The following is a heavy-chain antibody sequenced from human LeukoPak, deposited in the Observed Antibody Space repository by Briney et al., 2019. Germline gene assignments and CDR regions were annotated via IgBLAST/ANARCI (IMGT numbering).Heavy chain of an antibody. Sequence: PGGSLRLSCAASGFTFSNYAMSWVRQAPGKGLEWVSAISGSGGSTYCADSAKGRFTISRDNSKNTLYLQMNSLRAEDTAIYYCAKVFSDYYGSGTYEDWFDPWGQGALVTVSS. CDR1: GFTFSNYA. CDR2: ISGSGGST. CDR3: AKVFSDYYGSGTYEDWFDP. V-gene: IGHV3-23*01. J-gene: IGHJ5*02. D-gene: IGHD3-10*01.